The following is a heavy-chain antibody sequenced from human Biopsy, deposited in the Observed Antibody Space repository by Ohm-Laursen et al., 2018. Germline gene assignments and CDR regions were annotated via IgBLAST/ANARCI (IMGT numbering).Heavy chain of an antibody. CDR2: FAPENGKT. J-gene: IGHJ4*02. CDR1: GYTLTELS. Sequence: ASVKVSCKVSGYTLTELSMHWVRQAPGKGLEWMGGFAPENGKTVYAQNFQARVSSTEDTSTGTAYMELRSLRSEDTAVYYCAADINVWNVNYWGQGTQVTVSS. CDR3: AADINVWNVNY. V-gene: IGHV1-24*01. D-gene: IGHD1-1*01.